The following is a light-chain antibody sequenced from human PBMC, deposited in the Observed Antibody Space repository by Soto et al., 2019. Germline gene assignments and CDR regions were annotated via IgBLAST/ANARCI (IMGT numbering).Light chain of an antibody. V-gene: IGKV3-20*01. CDR2: GAS. CDR1: QIVSSGY. J-gene: IGKJ1*01. Sequence: ENVLTQSPDTLSLSPGERATLSCRASQIVSSGYLAWFQQKPGQAPRLLIYGASSRATDITDRFSGSGSRTEFPQTISGLEPEDIGVYFCHQYASPLWTFGQGTKVEIK. CDR3: HQYASPLWT.